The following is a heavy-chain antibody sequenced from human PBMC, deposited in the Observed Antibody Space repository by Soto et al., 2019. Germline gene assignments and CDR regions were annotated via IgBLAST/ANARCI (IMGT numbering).Heavy chain of an antibody. J-gene: IGHJ4*02. CDR2: IDESGTT. V-gene: IGHV4-39*02. CDR3: AREGGYVDY. Sequence: QLQLKESGPGLVKPSETLSLTCSVSGGPIRSSSHYWGWIRQSPGTGLEWIGSIDESGTTYYNPSLQSRVTVSVDTAKNQFSLKVISVTGADTAIYCGAREGGYVDYWGQGTLVTVSS. D-gene: IGHD3-16*01. CDR1: GGPIRSSSHY.